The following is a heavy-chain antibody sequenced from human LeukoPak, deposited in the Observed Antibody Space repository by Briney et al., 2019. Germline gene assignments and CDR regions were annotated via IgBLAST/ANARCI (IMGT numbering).Heavy chain of an antibody. D-gene: IGHD2-15*01. CDR3: ARNRYCSGGSCYPYHDY. V-gene: IGHV1-2*02. Sequence: ASVKVSCKASGYTFTGYYMHWVRQAPGQGLEWMGWINPNSGGTNYAQKFQGRVTMTRDTSISAAYMELSRLRSDDTAVYYCARNRYCSGGSCYPYHDYWGQGTLVTVSS. CDR1: GYTFTGYY. CDR2: INPNSGGT. J-gene: IGHJ4*02.